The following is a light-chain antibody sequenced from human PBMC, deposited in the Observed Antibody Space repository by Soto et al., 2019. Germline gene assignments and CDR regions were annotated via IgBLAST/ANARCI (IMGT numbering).Light chain of an antibody. Sequence: QSALTQPPSASGSPGQSITFSCTGTSSDVGGYNFVSWHQQHPGKAPKLMIYEVSSRPSGVSNRFSGSKSGNTASLTISGLQPEDEADYYCSSYTTSTTVVFGTGTKVTVL. J-gene: IGLJ1*01. CDR3: SSYTTSTTVV. CDR1: SSDVGGYNF. V-gene: IGLV2-14*03. CDR2: EVS.